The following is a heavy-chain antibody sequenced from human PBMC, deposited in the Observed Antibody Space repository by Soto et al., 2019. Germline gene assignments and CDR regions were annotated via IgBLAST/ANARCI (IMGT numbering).Heavy chain of an antibody. CDR1: GYTFTSYG. D-gene: IGHD6-6*01. V-gene: IGHV1-18*01. CDR3: ARDGAARPDSGFYYGMDV. CDR2: ISAYNGNT. J-gene: IGHJ6*02. Sequence: ASVKVSCKASGYTFTSYGISWVRQAPGQGLEWMGWISAYNGNTNYAQKLQGRVTMTTDTSTSTAYMELRSLRSDDTAVYYCARDGAARPDSGFYYGMDVWGQGTTVTVSS.